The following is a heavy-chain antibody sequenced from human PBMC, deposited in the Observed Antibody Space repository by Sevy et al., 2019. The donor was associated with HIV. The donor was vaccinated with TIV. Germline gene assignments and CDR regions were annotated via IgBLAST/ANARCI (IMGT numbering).Heavy chain of an antibody. V-gene: IGHV1-69*13. Sequence: ASVKVSCKASGGTFSSYGISWVRQAPGQGLEWMGGINPILGTVNYAQKFQGRVTITADESTKTAYMELSSLRSEDTDVYYCARGGGNGWYYFDYWGQETLVTVSS. D-gene: IGHD6-19*01. CDR1: GGTFSSYG. CDR3: ARGGGNGWYYFDY. CDR2: INPILGTV. J-gene: IGHJ4*02.